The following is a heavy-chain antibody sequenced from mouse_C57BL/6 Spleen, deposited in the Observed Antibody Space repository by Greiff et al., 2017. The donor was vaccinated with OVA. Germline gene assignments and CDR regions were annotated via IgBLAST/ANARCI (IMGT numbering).Heavy chain of an antibody. V-gene: IGHV1-26*01. Sequence: VQLQQSGPELVKPGASVKISCKASGYTFTDYYMNWVKQSHGKSLEWIGDINPNNGGTSYNQKFKGKATLTVDKSSSTAYMELRSLTSEDSAVYYCARRVTTLIDYWGQGTTLTVSS. J-gene: IGHJ2*01. D-gene: IGHD2-2*01. CDR3: ARRVTTLIDY. CDR2: INPNNGGT. CDR1: GYTFTDYY.